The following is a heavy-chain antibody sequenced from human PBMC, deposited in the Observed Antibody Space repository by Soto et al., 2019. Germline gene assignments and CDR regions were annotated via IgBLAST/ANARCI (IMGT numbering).Heavy chain of an antibody. V-gene: IGHV3-74*01. D-gene: IGHD6-6*01. Sequence: GGSLRLSCAASGFTFSSYWMHWVRQAPGKGLVWVSRINSDGSSTSYADSVKGRFTISRDNAKNTLYLQMNSLRAEDTAVYYCARDHGARIWQLHVDWFDPWGQGTLVTVSS. CDR2: INSDGSST. J-gene: IGHJ5*02. CDR3: ARDHGARIWQLHVDWFDP. CDR1: GFTFSSYW.